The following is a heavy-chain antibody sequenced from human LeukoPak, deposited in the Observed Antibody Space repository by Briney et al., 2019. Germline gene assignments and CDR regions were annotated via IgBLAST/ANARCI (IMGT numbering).Heavy chain of an antibody. CDR1: GFTFSSYA. CDR2: ISYDGSNK. D-gene: IGHD3-22*01. J-gene: IGHJ4*02. CDR3: ARGEDYYDSSGYYGY. Sequence: GRSLRLSCAASGFTFSSYAMHWVRQAPGKGLEWVAVISYDGSNKYYADSVKGRFTISRDNSKNTLYLQMNSLRAEDTAVYYCARGEDYYDSSGYYGYWGQGTLVTVSS. V-gene: IGHV3-30-3*01.